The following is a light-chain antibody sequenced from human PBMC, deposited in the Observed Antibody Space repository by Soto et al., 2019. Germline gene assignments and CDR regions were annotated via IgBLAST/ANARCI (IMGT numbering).Light chain of an antibody. CDR3: QQRGNGTPT. J-gene: IGKJ1*01. Sequence: IGLTQSAATLSLSPGERATLSCRASQRFXSYFGWDQPKPGQAPRVLXAAASNRATGSPARLSGSGSATAFTPTISGLEPDYCAVYYYQQRGNGTPTFGQGTKVDI. V-gene: IGKV3-11*01. CDR2: AAS. CDR1: QRFXSY.